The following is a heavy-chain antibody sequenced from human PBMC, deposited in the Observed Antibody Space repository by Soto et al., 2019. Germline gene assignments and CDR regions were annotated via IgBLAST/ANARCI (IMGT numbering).Heavy chain of an antibody. CDR2: ISDTGSSH. D-gene: IGHD2-21*02. CDR1: GCTFSSYG. CDR3: AKDRGGDCHDHTCYFGADY. J-gene: IGHJ4*02. V-gene: IGHV3-30*18. Sequence: GGSLRRSCVGCGCTFSSYGMHWVRQAPGKGLECVAVISDTGSSHYYAASVEGRFTISRENSKNTLSLHMDRLRVEDTAVYYCAKDRGGDCHDHTCYFGADYWGQGTPVTVSS.